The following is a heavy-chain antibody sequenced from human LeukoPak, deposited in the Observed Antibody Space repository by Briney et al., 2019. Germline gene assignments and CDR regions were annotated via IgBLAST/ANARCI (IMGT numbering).Heavy chain of an antibody. CDR1: GGSISSDNYY. CDR2: IYAIGTT. D-gene: IGHD1-26*01. J-gene: IGHJ4*02. CDR3: ARGLVGATGGSFDY. V-gene: IGHV4-61*02. Sequence: ASETLSLTCTVSGGSISSDNYYWSWIRQPAGKGLEWIGRIYAIGTTNYNPSLKSRVTISVDTSKNQFSLKLSSVTAADTAVYYCARGLVGATGGSFDYWGQGTLVTVSS.